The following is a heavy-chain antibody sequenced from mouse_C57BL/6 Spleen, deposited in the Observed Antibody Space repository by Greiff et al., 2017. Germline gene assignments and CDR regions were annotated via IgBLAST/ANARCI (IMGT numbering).Heavy chain of an antibody. Sequence: VQLQESGPELVKPGASVKISCKASGYSFTDYYINWVKQRPGQGLEWIGWIFPGSGSTYYNEKFKGKATLTVDKTSRTAYMLISSLTSEDSAVYFCARQLRLGAWGQGTLVTVSA. CDR3: ARQLRLGA. D-gene: IGHD3-2*02. CDR1: GYSFTDYY. CDR2: IFPGSGST. V-gene: IGHV1-75*01. J-gene: IGHJ3*01.